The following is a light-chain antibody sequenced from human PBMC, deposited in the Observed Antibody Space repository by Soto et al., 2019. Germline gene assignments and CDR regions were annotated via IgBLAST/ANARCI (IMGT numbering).Light chain of an antibody. V-gene: IGLV2-14*01. CDR3: SSYTGSSTLYV. Sequence: QSVLTQPASVSGSPGQSITISCTGTSSDIDAYNYVSWYQQHPGKAPKLMIYDVSNRPSGISNRFSGSKSGNTASLTISGLQAEDEADYYCSSYTGSSTLYVFGTGTKVTVL. CDR1: SSDIDAYNY. CDR2: DVS. J-gene: IGLJ1*01.